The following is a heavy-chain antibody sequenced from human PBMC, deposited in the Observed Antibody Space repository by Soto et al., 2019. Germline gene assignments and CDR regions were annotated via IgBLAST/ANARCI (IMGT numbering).Heavy chain of an antibody. J-gene: IGHJ4*02. V-gene: IGHV1-69*08. D-gene: IGHD3-16*02. CDR1: GGTFNTYT. CDR3: GRIPRYSFPTSDPLDN. CDR2: VLPILGSI. Sequence: QVHLVQSGAELKQPGSSVTVSCKASGGTFNTYTFSWVRQVPGQGLEWMGSVLPILGSINYAPEFQGRLSISADKSSTTVYMDLSSLTSQDTATYYCGRIPRYSFPTSDPLDNWGQGTLVTVSS.